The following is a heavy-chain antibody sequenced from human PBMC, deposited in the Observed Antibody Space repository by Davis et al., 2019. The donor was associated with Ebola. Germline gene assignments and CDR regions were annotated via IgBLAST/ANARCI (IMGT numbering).Heavy chain of an antibody. Sequence: GESLKISCKGSGYSFTSYWIGWVRQMPGKGLEWMGIIYPGDSDTRYSPSFQGQVTISADKSISTAYLQWSSLKASDTAMYYCARHGYSSSWWGGWFDPWGQGTLVTVSS. CDR1: GYSFTSYW. D-gene: IGHD6-13*01. CDR2: IYPGDSDT. CDR3: ARHGYSSSWWGGWFDP. V-gene: IGHV5-51*01. J-gene: IGHJ5*02.